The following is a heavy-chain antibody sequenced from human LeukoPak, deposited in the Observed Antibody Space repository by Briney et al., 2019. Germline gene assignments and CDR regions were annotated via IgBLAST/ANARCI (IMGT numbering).Heavy chain of an antibody. CDR1: GSSISSSSYY. CDR2: IYYSGST. Sequence: SETLSLTCTVSGSSISSSSYYWGWIRQPPGKGLEWIGNIYYSGSTYYNPSLKSRVTISVDTSKNQFSLKLTSVTAADTAVYYCARHASVSGNWPRPLDSWGQGSLVTVSS. D-gene: IGHD6-19*01. CDR3: ARHASVSGNWPRPLDS. J-gene: IGHJ4*02. V-gene: IGHV4-39*01.